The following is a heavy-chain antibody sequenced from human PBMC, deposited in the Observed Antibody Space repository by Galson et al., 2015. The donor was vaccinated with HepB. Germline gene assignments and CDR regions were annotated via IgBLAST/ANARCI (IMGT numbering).Heavy chain of an antibody. CDR2: INPSGGST. V-gene: IGHV1-46*01. Sequence: SVKVSCKASGYTFTSYYMHWVRQAPGQGLEWMGIINPSGGSTSYAQKLQGRVTMTRDTSTSTVYMELSSLRSEDTAVYYCARDYYDSSGPTTSWFDPWGQGTLVTVSS. CDR3: ARDYYDSSGPTTSWFDP. CDR1: GYTFTSYY. D-gene: IGHD3-22*01. J-gene: IGHJ5*02.